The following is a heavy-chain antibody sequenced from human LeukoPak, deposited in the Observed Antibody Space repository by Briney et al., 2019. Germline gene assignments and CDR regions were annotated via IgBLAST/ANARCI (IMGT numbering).Heavy chain of an antibody. J-gene: IGHJ3*02. D-gene: IGHD2-2*01. CDR2: IYYSRST. V-gene: IGHV4-31*03. Sequence: SETLSLTCTVSGGSISSGGYYWSWIRQHPGKGLEWIGYIYYSRSTYYNPSLKSRVTISVDTSKNQFSLKLSSVTAADTAVYYCASTSHLACAFDIWGQGTMVTVSS. CDR3: ASTSHLACAFDI. CDR1: GGSISSGGYY.